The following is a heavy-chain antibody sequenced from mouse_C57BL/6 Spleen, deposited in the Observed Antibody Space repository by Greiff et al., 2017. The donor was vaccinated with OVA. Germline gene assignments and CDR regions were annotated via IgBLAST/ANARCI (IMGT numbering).Heavy chain of an antibody. J-gene: IGHJ1*03. Sequence: VQLQQSGPELVKPGASVKIPCKASGSTFTDYTMDWVKQSHGKSLEWIGDINPNNGGTIYNQKFKGKATLTVDKSSSTAYMELRSLTSEDTAVYYCARRGYGSSYRYFDVWGTGTTVTVSS. CDR2: INPNNGGT. CDR1: GSTFTDYT. D-gene: IGHD1-1*01. V-gene: IGHV1-18*01. CDR3: ARRGYGSSYRYFDV.